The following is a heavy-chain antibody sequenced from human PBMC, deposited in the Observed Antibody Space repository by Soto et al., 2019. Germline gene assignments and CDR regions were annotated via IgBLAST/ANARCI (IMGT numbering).Heavy chain of an antibody. J-gene: IGHJ4*02. D-gene: IGHD3-22*01. CDR1: GFTFSSYS. CDR3: ARDPYYFDSSEGY. CDR2: ISSSSYI. V-gene: IGHV3-21*01. Sequence: EVQLVESGGGLVKPGGSLRLSCAASGFTFSSYSINWVRQAPGKGLEWVSSISSSSYIYYADSVKGRFTISRDNAKNSLYLQMNSLRAEDTAVYYCARDPYYFDSSEGYWGQGTLVTVSS.